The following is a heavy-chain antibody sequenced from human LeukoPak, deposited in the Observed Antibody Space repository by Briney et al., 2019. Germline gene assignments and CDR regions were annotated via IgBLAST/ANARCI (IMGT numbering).Heavy chain of an antibody. V-gene: IGHV3-30-3*01. CDR3: ARGLTDAFDI. J-gene: IGHJ3*02. CDR1: GFTFSSYA. CDR2: ISYDGSNK. Sequence: GGSLRLSCAASGFTFSSYAMHWVRQAPGKGLEWVAVISYDGSNKYYADSVKGRFTISRDNSKNTLYLQMNSLRAQDTAVYYCARGLTDAFDIWGQGTMVTVSS.